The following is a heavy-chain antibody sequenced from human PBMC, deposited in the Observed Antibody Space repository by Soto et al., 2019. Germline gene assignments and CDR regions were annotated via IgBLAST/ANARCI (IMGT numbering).Heavy chain of an antibody. D-gene: IGHD6-13*01. Sequence: GESLKISCEGSGYSLTNYWVGWVRQIHGRGLEWMGIIHPGDSDTRYSPFFQGQVTISADKSISTAYLQWSSLKASDTAMYYCARHNRYSSTWFEGWFDPWGQGTLVTVSS. CDR2: IHPGDSDT. V-gene: IGHV5-51*01. J-gene: IGHJ5*02. CDR3: ARHNRYSSTWFEGWFDP. CDR1: GYSLTNYW.